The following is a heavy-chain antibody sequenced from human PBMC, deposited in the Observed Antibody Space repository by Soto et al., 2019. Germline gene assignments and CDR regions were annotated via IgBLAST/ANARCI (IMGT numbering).Heavy chain of an antibody. CDR1: GFTFSSYA. D-gene: IGHD3-10*01. J-gene: IGHJ3*02. V-gene: IGHV3-23*01. Sequence: GGSLRLSCAASGFTFSSYAMSWVRQAPGKGLEWVSAISGSGGSTYFADSVKGRFTISRDNSKNTLYLQMNSLRAEDTAVYCCAKDRGEGHDAFDIWGQGTMVTVSS. CDR2: ISGSGGST. CDR3: AKDRGEGHDAFDI.